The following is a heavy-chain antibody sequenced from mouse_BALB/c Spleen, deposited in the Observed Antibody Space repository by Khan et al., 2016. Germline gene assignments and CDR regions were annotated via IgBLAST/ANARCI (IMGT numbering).Heavy chain of an antibody. CDR2: IYPGDGDT. CDR1: GYTFTSYW. D-gene: IGHD2-4*01. CDR3: ARGGYDYPYAMDY. J-gene: IGHJ4*01. V-gene: IGHV1-87*01. Sequence: QVQLQQSGAELARPGASVKLSCKASGYTFTSYWMQWVKQRPGQGLEWLGAIYPGDGDTRYTQKFKGKATLTADKSSSTAYMQLSSLASEDSAVYYCARGGYDYPYAMDYWGQGTSVTVSS.